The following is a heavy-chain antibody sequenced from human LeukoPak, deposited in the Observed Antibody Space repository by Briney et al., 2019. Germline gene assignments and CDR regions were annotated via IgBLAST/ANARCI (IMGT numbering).Heavy chain of an antibody. V-gene: IGHV3-11*01. CDR1: GFTFSDYY. Sequence: NPGGSLRLSCAASGFTFSDYYMSWIRQAPGKGLEWVSYISSSGSTIYYADSVKGRFTISRDNAKNSLYLQMNSLRAEDTAVYYCASFPMITFGGVIYDYFDYWGQGTLVTVSS. J-gene: IGHJ4*02. CDR2: ISSSGSTI. CDR3: ASFPMITFGGVIYDYFDY. D-gene: IGHD3-16*02.